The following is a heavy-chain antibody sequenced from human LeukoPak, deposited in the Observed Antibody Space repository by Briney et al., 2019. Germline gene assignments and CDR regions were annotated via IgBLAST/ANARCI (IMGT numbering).Heavy chain of an antibody. V-gene: IGHV1-2*02. CDR2: INPNSGGT. CDR1: GYTFTGYY. CDR3: ARGITIFGVVTPDYYYGMDV. Sequence: ASVKVSCKASGYTFTGYYMHWVRQAPGQGLEWMGWINPNSGGTNYAQKLQGRATMTTDTSTSTAYMGLRSLRSDDTAVYYCARGITIFGVVTPDYYYGMDVWGQGTTVTVSS. D-gene: IGHD3-3*01. J-gene: IGHJ6*02.